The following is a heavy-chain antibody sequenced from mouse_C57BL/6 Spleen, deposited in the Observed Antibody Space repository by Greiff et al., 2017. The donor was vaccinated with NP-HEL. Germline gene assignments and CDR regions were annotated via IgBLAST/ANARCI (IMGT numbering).Heavy chain of an antibody. CDR1: GYAFSSYW. CDR3: ARGGIWDYAMDY. V-gene: IGHV1-80*01. J-gene: IGHJ4*01. CDR2: IYPGDGDT. Sequence: VKLVESGAELVKPGASVKISCKASGYAFSSYWMNWVKQRPGKGLEWIGQIYPGDGDTNYNGKFKGKATLTADKSSSTAYMQLSSLTSEDSAVYFCARGGIWDYAMDYWGQGTSVTVSS.